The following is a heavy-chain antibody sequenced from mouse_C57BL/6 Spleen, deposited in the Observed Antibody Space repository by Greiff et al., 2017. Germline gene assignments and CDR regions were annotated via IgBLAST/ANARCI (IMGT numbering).Heavy chain of an antibody. CDR2: IYPGSGST. Sequence: QVHVKQPGAELVKPGASVKMSCKASGYTFTSYWITWVKQRPGQGLEWIGDIYPGSGSTNYNEKFKSKATLTVDTSSSTAYMQLSSLTSEDSAVYYCARGVQLRLPWFAYWGQGTLVTVSA. D-gene: IGHD3-2*02. V-gene: IGHV1-55*01. J-gene: IGHJ3*01. CDR3: ARGVQLRLPWFAY. CDR1: GYTFTSYW.